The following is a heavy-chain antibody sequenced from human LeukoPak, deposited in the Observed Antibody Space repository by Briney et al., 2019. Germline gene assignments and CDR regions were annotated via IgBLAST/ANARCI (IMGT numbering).Heavy chain of an antibody. CDR3: ARDRSYGDYDYYYGMDV. V-gene: IGHV1-2*02. D-gene: IGHD4-17*01. CDR1: GYTFTGYY. Sequence: GASVKVSCKASGYTFTGYYMHWVRQAPGQGLEWMGWINPNSGGTNYAQKFQGRVTMTRDTSTSTAYMELSRLRSDDTAVYYCARDRSYGDYDYYYGMDVWGQGTTVTVSS. J-gene: IGHJ6*02. CDR2: INPNSGGT.